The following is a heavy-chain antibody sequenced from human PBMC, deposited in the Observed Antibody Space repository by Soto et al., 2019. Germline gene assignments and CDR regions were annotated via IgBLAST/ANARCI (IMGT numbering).Heavy chain of an antibody. CDR2: INAANGDT. CDR3: VRRHVSATGIDWFDP. Sequence: GASVKVSCKASGYTFTSYGIHWVRQAPGQRLEWMGWINAANGDTKYSPKFQGRVTITRDTSASTAYMELSSLRSEDTAVYYFVRRHVSATGIDWFDPWGQGTPVTVSS. D-gene: IGHD6-13*01. J-gene: IGHJ5*02. V-gene: IGHV1-3*01. CDR1: GYTFTSYG.